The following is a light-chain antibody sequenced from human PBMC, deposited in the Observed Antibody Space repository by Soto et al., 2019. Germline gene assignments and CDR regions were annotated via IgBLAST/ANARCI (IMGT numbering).Light chain of an antibody. Sequence: EIVLTQSPGTRSLSPGERPTLSCTASQSVSSSYLAWYQQKPGQAPRLLIYGASSRATGIPDRFSGSGSGTDFTLTISRLEPEDFAVYYCQQYGSSPMYTFGQGTKLEIK. CDR3: QQYGSSPMYT. J-gene: IGKJ2*01. CDR1: QSVSSSY. V-gene: IGKV3-20*01. CDR2: GAS.